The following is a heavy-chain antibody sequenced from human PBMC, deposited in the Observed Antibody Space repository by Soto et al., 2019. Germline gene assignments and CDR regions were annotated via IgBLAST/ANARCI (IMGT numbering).Heavy chain of an antibody. V-gene: IGHV3-48*02. CDR3: ARSVEGHFDY. CDR1: GFPFSIYS. J-gene: IGHJ4*02. CDR2: ITSDNNTI. Sequence: EVQLVESGGGLVQPGASLRLSCAASGFPFSIYSMNWVRQAPGKGLEWSSYITSDNNTIKYADYVKGRFTISIDNAKNLVYLQMNSLRDEDTAVYFCARSVEGHFDYWGQGTVVTVSS. D-gene: IGHD6-19*01.